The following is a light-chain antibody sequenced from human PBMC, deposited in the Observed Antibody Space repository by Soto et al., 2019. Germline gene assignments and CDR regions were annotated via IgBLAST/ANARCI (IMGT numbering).Light chain of an antibody. J-gene: IGKJ5*01. CDR2: GTS. Sequence: EVVLTQSPGTLSLSRGERATLSCRASERIYSAYLGWYQQKPGQAPRLLIYGTSSRATGIPDRFSGSGSGTDFTLTISRLEPEDFAVYYCQQYDSSRTFGQGTRLEIK. CDR3: QQYDSSRT. V-gene: IGKV3-20*01. CDR1: ERIYSAY.